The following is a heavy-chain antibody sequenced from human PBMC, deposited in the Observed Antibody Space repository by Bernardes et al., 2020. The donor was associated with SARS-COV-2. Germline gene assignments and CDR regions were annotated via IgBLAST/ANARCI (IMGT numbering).Heavy chain of an antibody. D-gene: IGHD4-17*01. CDR2: LYSVGTT. CDR3: AAYGGYSY. V-gene: IGHV3-53*01. Sequence: WASLTLSCAVSGFTVSKNHLQWVRQVPGKGLELVSVLYSVGTTSYADSVTGRFTISRNISKNTAYLQMDGLRGKDTAMYYCAAYGGYSYWGQGTLVTVSS. CDR1: GFTVSKNH. J-gene: IGHJ4*02.